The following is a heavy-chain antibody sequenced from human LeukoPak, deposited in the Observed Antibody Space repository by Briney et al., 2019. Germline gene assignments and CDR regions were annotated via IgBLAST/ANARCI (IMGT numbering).Heavy chain of an antibody. D-gene: IGHD2-15*01. CDR1: GFTFGSYS. Sequence: GGSLRLSCAASGFTFGSYSMNWVRQAPGKGLEWVSSISSSSSYIYYADSVKGRFTISRDNAKNSLYLQMNSLRAEDTAVYYCARDFLDIVVVVAAMADNWFDPWGQGTLSPSPQ. V-gene: IGHV3-21*01. CDR2: ISSSSSYI. CDR3: ARDFLDIVVVVAAMADNWFDP. J-gene: IGHJ5*02.